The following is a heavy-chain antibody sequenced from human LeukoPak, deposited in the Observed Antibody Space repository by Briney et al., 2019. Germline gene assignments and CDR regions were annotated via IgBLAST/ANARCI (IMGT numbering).Heavy chain of an antibody. Sequence: GGSLRLSCAASGFTFSDYYMSWIRQAPGKGLEWVSYISSSGSTIYYADSVKGRFTISRDNAKNSLYLQMNSLRAEDTAVYYCAKDRIAAAGILFDYWGQGTLVTVSS. CDR1: GFTFSDYY. J-gene: IGHJ4*02. CDR3: AKDRIAAAGILFDY. V-gene: IGHV3-11*04. D-gene: IGHD6-13*01. CDR2: ISSSGSTI.